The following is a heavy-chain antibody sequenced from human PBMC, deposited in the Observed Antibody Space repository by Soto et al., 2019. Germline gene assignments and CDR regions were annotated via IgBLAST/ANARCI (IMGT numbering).Heavy chain of an antibody. V-gene: IGHV4-59*04. D-gene: IGHD3-22*01. J-gene: IGHJ4*02. CDR1: GGSISSYY. Sequence: PSETLSLPCTVAGGSISSYYGRWIRQPPGKGLEWIGYIYYSGSTSYNPSLKSRGTISADTSKNQFSLNLNSVTAADTAVYYFARPYRSGYYLGFDLWGLGILVTVSS. CDR3: ARPYRSGYYLGFDL. CDR2: IYYSGST.